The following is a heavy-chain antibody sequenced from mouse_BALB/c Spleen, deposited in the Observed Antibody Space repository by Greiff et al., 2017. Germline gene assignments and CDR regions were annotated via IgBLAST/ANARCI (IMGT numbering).Heavy chain of an antibody. V-gene: IGHV1S56*01. D-gene: IGHD2-1*01. J-gene: IGHJ1*01. CDR3: ARSGSYDGNPYWYFDV. Sequence: VQLQQSGPELVKPGASVRISCKASGYTFTSYYIHWVKQRPGQGLEWIGWIYPGNVNTKYNEKFKGKATLTADKSSSTAYMQLSSLTSEDSAVYFCARSGSYDGNPYWYFDVWGAGTTVTVSS. CDR2: IYPGNVNT. CDR1: GYTFTSYY.